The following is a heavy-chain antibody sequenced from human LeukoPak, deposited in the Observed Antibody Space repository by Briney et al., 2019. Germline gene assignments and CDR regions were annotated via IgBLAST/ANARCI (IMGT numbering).Heavy chain of an antibody. CDR3: ARDGIAAAGTGLNWFDP. V-gene: IGHV4-38-2*02. J-gene: IGHJ5*02. CDR2: IYHSGRT. D-gene: IGHD6-13*01. CDR1: GYSISSGYY. Sequence: SETLSLTCTVSGYSISSGYYWGWIRQPPGKGLEWIGSIYHSGRTYYNPSLKSRATISVDTSKNQFSLKLSSVTAADTAVYYCARDGIAAAGTGLNWFDPWGQGTLVTVSS.